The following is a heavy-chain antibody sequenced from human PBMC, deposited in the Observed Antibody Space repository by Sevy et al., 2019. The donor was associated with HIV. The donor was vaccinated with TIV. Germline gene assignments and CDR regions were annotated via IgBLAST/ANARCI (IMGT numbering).Heavy chain of an antibody. CDR1: GFIFSSYN. CDR3: ARDRVGYSGYDYDAFDI. CDR2: ISSSSSTI. V-gene: IGHV3-48*02. D-gene: IGHD5-12*01. Sequence: GGSLRLSCAASGFIFSSYNMNWVRQAPVKGLEWVSYISSSSSTIDYADSVKGRFTISRDNAKNSLYLQMNSLRDEDTAVYYCARDRVGYSGYDYDAFDIWGQGTMVTVSS. J-gene: IGHJ3*02.